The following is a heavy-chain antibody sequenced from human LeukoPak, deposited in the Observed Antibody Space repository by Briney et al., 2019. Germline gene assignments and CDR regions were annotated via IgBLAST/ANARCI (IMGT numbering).Heavy chain of an antibody. Sequence: SETLSLTCTVSGGSISSSPYYWGWIRQPPGKDLEWIGSIYYSGSTYYNPSLKSRVTISVDTSKNQFSLKLSSVTAADTAVYYCARTRGYSYGPLFDYWGQGTLVTVSS. CDR1: GGSISSSPYY. D-gene: IGHD5-18*01. CDR3: ARTRGYSYGPLFDY. CDR2: IYYSGST. V-gene: IGHV4-39*01. J-gene: IGHJ4*02.